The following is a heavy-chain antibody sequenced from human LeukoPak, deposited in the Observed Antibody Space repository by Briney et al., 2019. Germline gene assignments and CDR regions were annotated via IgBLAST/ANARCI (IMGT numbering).Heavy chain of an antibody. Sequence: PGGSLRLSCAASGFTFSSYGMSWVRQAPGKGLEGVAIISHDGVDKYYAVSVRGRFTISRDNPNNTLSLQMNSLRAEDTAVYYCARDYFYPMDVWGQGTTVTVSS. J-gene: IGHJ6*02. CDR1: GFTFSSYG. V-gene: IGHV3-33*08. CDR3: ARDYFYPMDV. CDR2: ISHDGVDK.